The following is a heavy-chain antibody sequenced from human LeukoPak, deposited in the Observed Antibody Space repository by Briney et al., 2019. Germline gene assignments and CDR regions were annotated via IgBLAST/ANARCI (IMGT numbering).Heavy chain of an antibody. CDR2: IIPIFGTA. CDR3: ANKYYYDSSGYYYPLSW. J-gene: IGHJ3*01. D-gene: IGHD3-22*01. V-gene: IGHV1-69*13. CDR1: GGTFSSYA. Sequence: ASVKVSCKASGGTFSSYAISWVRQAPGQGLEWMGGIIPIFGTANYAQKFQGRVTITADESTSTAYMELSSLRSEDTAVYYCANKYYYDSSGYYYPLSWWGQGTMVTVSS.